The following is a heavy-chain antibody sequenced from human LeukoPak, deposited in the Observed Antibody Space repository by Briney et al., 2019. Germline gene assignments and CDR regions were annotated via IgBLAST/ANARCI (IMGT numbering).Heavy chain of an antibody. CDR2: ISSSGGST. CDR1: GFTFSSYA. CDR3: AKRTMSAFDS. D-gene: IGHD5-24*01. V-gene: IGHV3-23*01. Sequence: GGSLRLSCAASGFTFSSYAMSWVRQAPGKGLEWVSTISSSGGSTYYADSVKGRFTISRDNSKNMVYLQMNSLTVEDAATYYCAKRTMSAFDSWGQGTLLIVSS. J-gene: IGHJ4*02.